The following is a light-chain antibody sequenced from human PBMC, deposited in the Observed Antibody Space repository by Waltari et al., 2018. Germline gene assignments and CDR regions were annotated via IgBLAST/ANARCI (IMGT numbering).Light chain of an antibody. CDR2: GAS. CDR3: QQYNNWLT. V-gene: IGKV3-15*01. CDR1: QSVSSN. Sequence: EIVMTQSPATLSVSPGERATLSCRASQSVSSNLDWYRQKPGQAPRLPIYGASTRATGIPARFSGSGSGTEFTLTISSLQSEDFAVYYCQQYNNWLTFGGGTKVEIK. J-gene: IGKJ4*01.